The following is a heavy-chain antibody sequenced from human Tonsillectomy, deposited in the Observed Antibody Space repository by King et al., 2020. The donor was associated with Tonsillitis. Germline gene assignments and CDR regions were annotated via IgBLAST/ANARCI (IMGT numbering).Heavy chain of an antibody. J-gene: IGHJ4*02. Sequence: VQLVESGGGLVKPGGSLRLSCAASGFTFSSYSMNWVRQAPGKGLEWVSSISSSSTYIYYGDSVKGRFTISRDNAKNSVYLQMNSLRAEDTAVYYCARGLVVYDFLTGYRGYFDYWGQGTLVTVSS. V-gene: IGHV3-21*01. D-gene: IGHD3-9*01. CDR2: ISSSSTYI. CDR1: GFTFSSYS. CDR3: ARGLVVYDFLTGYRGYFDY.